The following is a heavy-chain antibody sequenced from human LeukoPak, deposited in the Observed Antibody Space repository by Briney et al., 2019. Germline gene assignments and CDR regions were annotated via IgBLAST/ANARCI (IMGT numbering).Heavy chain of an antibody. CDR3: AHQPGIAATAAFDY. CDR1: GYSISSGYY. D-gene: IGHD6-13*01. V-gene: IGHV4-38-2*02. CDR2: IYHSGST. Sequence: PSETLSLTCTVSGYSISSGYYWGWIRQPPGKGLEWIGTIYHSGSTYYNPSLKSRVTISVDTSKNQFSLKLSSVTAADTAVYYCAHQPGIAATAAFDYWGQGTLVTVSS. J-gene: IGHJ4*02.